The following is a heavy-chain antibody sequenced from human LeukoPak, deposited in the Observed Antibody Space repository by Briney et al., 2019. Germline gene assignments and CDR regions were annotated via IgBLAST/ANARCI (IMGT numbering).Heavy chain of an antibody. CDR1: GFTFSSYW. V-gene: IGHV3-43*01. CDR3: AKDGGTD. Sequence: GGSLRLSCAPSGFTFSSYWTHWVRQSPGKGLVCVSAMSGSGGSTYYADSVKGRLTISRDNSKNYLYLQMNSLRTEDTALYYCAKDGGTDWGQGTLVTVSS. J-gene: IGHJ4*02. CDR2: MSGSGGST.